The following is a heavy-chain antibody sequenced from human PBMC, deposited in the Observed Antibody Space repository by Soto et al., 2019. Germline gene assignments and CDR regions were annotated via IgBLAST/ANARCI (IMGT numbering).Heavy chain of an antibody. D-gene: IGHD6-13*01. CDR1: GFTFSSYA. J-gene: IGHJ4*02. CDR2: ISGSGGST. V-gene: IGHV3-23*01. Sequence: GGSLRLSCAASGFTFSSYAMSWVRQAPGKGLEWVSAISGSGGSTYYADSVKGRFTISRDNSKNTLYLQMNSLRAEDTAVYYCAKAPSGYSSSWYALDFDYWGQGTLVTVSS. CDR3: AKAPSGYSSSWYALDFDY.